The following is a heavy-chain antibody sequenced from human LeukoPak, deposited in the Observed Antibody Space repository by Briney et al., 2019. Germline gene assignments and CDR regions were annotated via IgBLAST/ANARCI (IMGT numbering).Heavy chain of an antibody. D-gene: IGHD6-19*01. CDR1: GGSISSSSYY. J-gene: IGHJ4*02. CDR3: ASHQWLVSFDY. V-gene: IGHV4-39*07. Sequence: SETLSLTCTVSGGSISSSSYYWGWLRQPPGKGLEWIGSIYYSGGTYYNPSLKSRVTISVDTSKSQFSLKLSSVTAADTAVYYCASHQWLVSFDYWGQGTLVTVSS. CDR2: IYYSGGT.